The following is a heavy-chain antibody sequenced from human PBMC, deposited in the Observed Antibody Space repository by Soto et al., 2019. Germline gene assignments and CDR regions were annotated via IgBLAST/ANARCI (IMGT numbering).Heavy chain of an antibody. CDR1: GFTFGTYW. CDR3: ARSGDVATVTDY. Sequence: EVQLVESGGGLVQPGGSRRLSCAASGFTFGTYWMSWVRQAPGKGLEWVANINEDGSKNYYVDSVRGRFTISRDNAQKSLYLHMSSLRAEDTAVYYCARSGDVATVTDYWGQGTLVTVSS. D-gene: IGHD4-17*01. V-gene: IGHV3-7*01. CDR2: INEDGSKN. J-gene: IGHJ4*02.